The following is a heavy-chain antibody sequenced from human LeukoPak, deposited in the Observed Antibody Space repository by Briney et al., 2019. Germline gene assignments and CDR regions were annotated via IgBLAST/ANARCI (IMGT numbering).Heavy chain of an antibody. CDR2: INAGNGNT. D-gene: IGHD6-13*01. CDR1: GYTFTSYA. J-gene: IGHJ5*02. CDR3: ARGTYSSSLGWFDP. V-gene: IGHV1-3*01. Sequence: ASVKVSCKASGYTFTSYAMHWVRQAPGQRLEWMGWINAGNGNTKCSQKFQGRVTITRDTSASTAYMELSSLRSEDTAVYYCARGTYSSSLGWFDPWGQGTLVTVSS.